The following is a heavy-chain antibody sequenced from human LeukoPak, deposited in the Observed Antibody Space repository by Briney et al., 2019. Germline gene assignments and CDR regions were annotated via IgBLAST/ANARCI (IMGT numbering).Heavy chain of an antibody. D-gene: IGHD3-10*01. J-gene: IGHJ4*02. CDR1: GFTVTSNY. V-gene: IGHV3-53*01. CDR3: ARVWFGEFAYFDY. Sequence: GGSLRLSCTVSGFTVTSNYMSWVRQAPGKGLEWVSVIYSGGSTYYADSVKGRFTISRDNSKNTLYLQMNSLRAEDTAVYYCARVWFGEFAYFDYWGQGTLVTVSS. CDR2: IYSGGST.